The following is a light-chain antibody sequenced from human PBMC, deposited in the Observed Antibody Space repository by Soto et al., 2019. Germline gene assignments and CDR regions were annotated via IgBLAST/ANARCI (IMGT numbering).Light chain of an antibody. Sequence: TSSDVGGYNYVSWYQQHPGKAPKLMIYDVSNRPSGVSNRFSGSKSGNTASLTISGLQAEDEAEYYYSSYTSSSTLENVFGTGTKVTVL. V-gene: IGLV2-14*04. CDR1: SSDVGGYNY. J-gene: IGLJ1*01. CDR3: SSYTSSSTLENV. CDR2: DVS.